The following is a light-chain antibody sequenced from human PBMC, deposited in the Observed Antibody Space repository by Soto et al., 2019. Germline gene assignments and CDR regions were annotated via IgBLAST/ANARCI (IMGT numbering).Light chain of an antibody. CDR2: DAS. J-gene: IGKJ5*01. V-gene: IGKV1-5*01. CDR3: QKLDTYPLT. Sequence: DIQMTQSPSTLSASVGDRVTITCRTSQSISSWLAWYQQKPGKAPKLLIYDASTLESGVPSRFSGSGSGTEFTLTISSLQPEDFASYYCQKLDTYPLTFGQGTRLEIK. CDR1: QSISSW.